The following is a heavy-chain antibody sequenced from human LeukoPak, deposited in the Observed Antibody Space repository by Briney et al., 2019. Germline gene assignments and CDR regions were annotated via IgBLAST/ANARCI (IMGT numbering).Heavy chain of an antibody. CDR3: ARVGMYSSSFIGY. V-gene: IGHV4-59*01. CDR1: GGSISSYY. Sequence: SETLSLTCTVSGGSISSYYWSWIRQPPGKGLEWIGYIYYSGSTNYNPSLKSRVTISVDTSKNQFSLKPTSVTAADTAVYYCARVGMYSSSFIGYWGQGTLVTVSS. J-gene: IGHJ4*02. CDR2: IYYSGST. D-gene: IGHD6-13*01.